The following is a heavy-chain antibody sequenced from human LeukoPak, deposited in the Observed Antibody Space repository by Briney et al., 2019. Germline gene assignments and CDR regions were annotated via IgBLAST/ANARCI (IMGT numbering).Heavy chain of an antibody. V-gene: IGHV3-21*01. J-gene: IGHJ4*02. D-gene: IGHD3-3*01. CDR1: GFTFSSYS. Sequence: GGSLRLPCAASGFTFSSYSMNWVRQAPGKGLEWVSSISSSSSYIYYADSVKGRFTISRDNAKNSLYLQMNSLRAEDTAVYYCARDRHDFWSGYTNNWGQGTLVTVSS. CDR3: ARDRHDFWSGYTNN. CDR2: ISSSSSYI.